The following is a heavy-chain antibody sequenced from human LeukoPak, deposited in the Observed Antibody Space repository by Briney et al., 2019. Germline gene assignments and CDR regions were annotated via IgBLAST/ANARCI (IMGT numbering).Heavy chain of an antibody. J-gene: IGHJ4*02. Sequence: KPSETLSLTCTVSGGSISSYYWSWIRQPPGKGLEWIGYIYYSGSTNYNPSLKSRVTLSVDTSKNQFSLELSSVTAADTAVYYRARYRTAWYYFDYWGQGTLVTVSS. CDR3: ARYRTAWYYFDY. CDR2: IYYSGST. D-gene: IGHD2-15*01. CDR1: GGSISSYY. V-gene: IGHV4-59*01.